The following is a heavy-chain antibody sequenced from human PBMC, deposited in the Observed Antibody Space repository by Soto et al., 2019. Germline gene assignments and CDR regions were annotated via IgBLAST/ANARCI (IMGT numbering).Heavy chain of an antibody. Sequence: NPSETLSLTCTVSGGSISSYYWSWIRQPAGKGLEWIGRIYTSGSTNYNPSLKSRVTMSVDTSKNQFSLKLSSVTAADTAVYYCARGDIVVVPAAIGLAARFDYWGQGTLVTVSS. CDR2: IYTSGST. V-gene: IGHV4-4*07. J-gene: IGHJ4*02. CDR3: ARGDIVVVPAAIGLAARFDY. CDR1: GGSISSYY. D-gene: IGHD2-2*02.